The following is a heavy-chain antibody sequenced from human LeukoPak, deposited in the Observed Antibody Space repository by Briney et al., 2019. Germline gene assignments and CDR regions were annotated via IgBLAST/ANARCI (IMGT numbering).Heavy chain of an antibody. CDR2: INQSGVT. V-gene: IGHV4-34*01. D-gene: IGHD3-10*01. J-gene: IGHJ4*02. CDR3: ARGVRGVVDY. CDR1: GGSFSGYY. Sequence: PSETLSLTCAVSGGSFSGYYWSWIRQAPGKGLEWIGEINQSGVTDYNPSLKSRVTISLDTSTTQFSLRLSSVTAADTAVYYCARGVRGVVDYWGQGTLVTVSS.